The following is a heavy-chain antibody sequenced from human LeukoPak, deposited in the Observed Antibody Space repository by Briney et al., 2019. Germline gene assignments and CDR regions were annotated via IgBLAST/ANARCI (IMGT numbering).Heavy chain of an antibody. J-gene: IGHJ5*02. CDR1: GFTFSSSV. V-gene: IGHV3-23*01. D-gene: IGHD1-14*01. CDR3: AKNPTGVPNWFDP. Sequence: GGSLRLSCAASGFTFSSSVMSWVRQAPGKGLEWVSVISGNSDYTYYADSVKGRFTISRDNSKNTLYLQMNSLRVEDTAVYYCAKNPTGVPNWFDPWGQGTLVTVSS. CDR2: ISGNSDYT.